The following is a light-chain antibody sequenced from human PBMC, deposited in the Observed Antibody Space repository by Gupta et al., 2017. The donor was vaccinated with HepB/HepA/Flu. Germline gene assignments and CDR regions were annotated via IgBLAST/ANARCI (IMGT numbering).Light chain of an antibody. CDR3: AAWDDSLSGPV. J-gene: IGLJ2*01. V-gene: IGLV1-47*01. Sequence: QSVLTQPPSASGTPGQRVTISCSGSSSNIGSNYVYWYQQLPGTAPKLLMYRNNKRPSGVPDRFSGSKSGTSASLAISGLRSEDEADYYCAAWDDSLSGPVFGGGTKLTVL. CDR2: RNN. CDR1: SSNIGSNY.